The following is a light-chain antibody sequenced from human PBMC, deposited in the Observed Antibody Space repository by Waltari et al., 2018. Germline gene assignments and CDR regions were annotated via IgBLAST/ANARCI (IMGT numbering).Light chain of an antibody. CDR1: SSDIGGYNF. V-gene: IGLV2-8*01. CDR2: DVS. J-gene: IGLJ2*01. CDR3: SSYAGSNNIL. Sequence: QSALTQPPSASGSPGQSVTISCTGTSSDIGGYNFFSWYQHHPGRAPKLLIYDVSKRPSGFPDRFSGSKSGNTASLTVSGLQAEDEGDYYCSSYAGSNNILFGGGTKVTVL.